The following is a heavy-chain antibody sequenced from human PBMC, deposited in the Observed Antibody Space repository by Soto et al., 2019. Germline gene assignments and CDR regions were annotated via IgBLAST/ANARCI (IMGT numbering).Heavy chain of an antibody. D-gene: IGHD1-20*01. J-gene: IGHJ6*02. CDR2: INHSGST. V-gene: IGHV4-34*01. CDR1: GGSFSNYY. Sequence: PSETLFLTCAVYGGSFSNYYWSWIRQPPGKGLEWIGEINHSGSTNYNPLKSRVTISIDTSKNQFSLKLTSVTAADTAVYYCARGGPTITSADYYYYGMDVWGQGTTVTVSS. CDR3: ARGGPTITSADYYYYGMDV.